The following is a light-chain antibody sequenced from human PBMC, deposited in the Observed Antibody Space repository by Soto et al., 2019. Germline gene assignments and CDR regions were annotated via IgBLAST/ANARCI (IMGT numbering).Light chain of an antibody. CDR1: QSVSSSY. V-gene: IGKV3-20*01. CDR2: GAS. J-gene: IGKJ1*01. Sequence: EIVLTQSPGTLSLSPGERATLSCRASQSVSSSYLAWYQQKPGQAPRLLIYGASSRATGIPDRFSGSGSGTDFTLTISRLEPEDFAVYYCQQYGSSPGWTFGQGTKVHIK. CDR3: QQYGSSPGWT.